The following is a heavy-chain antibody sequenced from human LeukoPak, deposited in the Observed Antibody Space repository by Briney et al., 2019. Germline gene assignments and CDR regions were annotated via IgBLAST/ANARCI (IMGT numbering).Heavy chain of an antibody. CDR1: GYTFTSYA. CDR2: INAGNGNT. J-gene: IGHJ4*02. Sequence: ASVKVSCKASGYTFTSYAMHWVRQAPGQRLEWMGWINAGNGNTKYSQKFQGRVTITGDTSASTAYMELSSLRSEDTAVYYCARNSNYGARVYWGQGTLVTVSS. D-gene: IGHD4-11*01. CDR3: ARNSNYGARVY. V-gene: IGHV1-3*01.